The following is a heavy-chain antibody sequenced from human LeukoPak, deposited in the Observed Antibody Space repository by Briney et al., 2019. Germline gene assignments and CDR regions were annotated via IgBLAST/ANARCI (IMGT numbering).Heavy chain of an antibody. CDR2: ISAYNGNT. CDR3: ARVGRITIFGVVIIADAWFDP. D-gene: IGHD3-3*01. V-gene: IGHV1-18*01. J-gene: IGHJ5*02. CDR1: GYTFTSYG. Sequence: ASVTVSCKASGYTFTSYGISWVRQAPGQGLEWMGWISAYNGNTNYAQKLQGRVTMTTDTSTSTAYMELRSLRSDDTAVYYCARVGRITIFGVVIIADAWFDPWGQGTLVTVSS.